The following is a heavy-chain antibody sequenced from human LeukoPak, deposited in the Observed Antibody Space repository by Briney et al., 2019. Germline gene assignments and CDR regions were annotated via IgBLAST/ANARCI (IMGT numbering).Heavy chain of an antibody. Sequence: HPGRSLRLSCGASGFTFSVYGMHWVRQAPGKGLEWVAVISYDGSNKYYADSVKGRFTISRDNSKNTPYLQMNSLRAEDTAVYYCAKDRLSYGDYVYDYWGQGTLVTVSS. J-gene: IGHJ4*02. D-gene: IGHD4-17*01. V-gene: IGHV3-30*18. CDR2: ISYDGSNK. CDR3: AKDRLSYGDYVYDY. CDR1: GFTFSVYG.